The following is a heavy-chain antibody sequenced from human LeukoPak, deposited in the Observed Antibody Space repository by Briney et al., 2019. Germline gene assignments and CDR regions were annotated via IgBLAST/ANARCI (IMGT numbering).Heavy chain of an antibody. CDR1: GFTVSSNY. J-gene: IGHJ6*03. CDR2: IYSGGST. Sequence: GGSLRVSCAASGFTVSSNYMSWVRQAPGKGLEWVSVIYSGGSTYYADPVKGRFTISRDNSKNTLYLQMNSLGAEDTAVYYCARDGWYYGSGSWYMDVWGKGTTVTVSS. CDR3: ARDGWYYGSGSWYMDV. D-gene: IGHD3-10*01. V-gene: IGHV3-53*01.